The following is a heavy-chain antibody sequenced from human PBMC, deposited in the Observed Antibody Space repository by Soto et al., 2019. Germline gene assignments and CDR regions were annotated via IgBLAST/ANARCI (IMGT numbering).Heavy chain of an antibody. V-gene: IGHV4-31*03. CDR2: IYYSGST. CDR1: GGSISSGGYY. CDR3: ARGGDFWTPLSWFDP. D-gene: IGHD3-3*01. J-gene: IGHJ5*02. Sequence: QVQLQESGPGLVKPSQTLSLTCTVSGGSISSGGYYWSWIRQHPGKGLEWIGYIYYSGSTYYNPSLKSRVTISVDTSKXQFSLKLSSVTAADTAVYYCARGGDFWTPLSWFDPWGQGTLVTVSS.